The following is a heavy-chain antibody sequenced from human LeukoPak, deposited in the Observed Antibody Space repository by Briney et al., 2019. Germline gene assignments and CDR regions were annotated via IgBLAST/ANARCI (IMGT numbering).Heavy chain of an antibody. J-gene: IGHJ4*02. CDR2: IYYSGST. V-gene: IGHV4-59*01. D-gene: IGHD6-13*01. CDR3: ARGSAAAGTALDY. Sequence: SETLSLTCTVSGGSISSYYWSWIRQPPGKGLEWIGYIYYSGSTNYNPSLKSRVTISVDTSKNQFSLKLSSVTAADTAVCYCARGSAAAGTALDYWGQGTLVTVSS. CDR1: GGSISSYY.